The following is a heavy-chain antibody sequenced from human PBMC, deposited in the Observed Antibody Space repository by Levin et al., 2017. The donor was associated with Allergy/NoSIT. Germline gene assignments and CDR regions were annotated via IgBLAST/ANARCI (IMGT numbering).Heavy chain of an antibody. D-gene: IGHD5-12*01. CDR1: GYTFTGYY. J-gene: IGHJ6*03. CDR2: INPNSGGT. Sequence: ASVKVSCKASGYTFTGYYMHWVRQAPGQGLEWMGRINPNSGGTNYAQKFQGRVTMTRDTSISTAYMELSRLRSDDTAVYYCARVSWTRGYSGYDSPYYDYYMDVWGKGTTVTVSS. V-gene: IGHV1-2*06. CDR3: ARVSWTRGYSGYDSPYYDYYMDV.